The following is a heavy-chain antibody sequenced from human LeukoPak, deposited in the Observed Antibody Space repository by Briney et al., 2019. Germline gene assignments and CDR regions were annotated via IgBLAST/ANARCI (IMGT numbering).Heavy chain of an antibody. V-gene: IGHV3-15*01. CDR3: ITEPHNYGDFTFGY. CDR1: ELAFKNVW. CDR2: ISSKSDGGTT. J-gene: IGHJ4*02. D-gene: IGHD4-17*01. Sequence: GGSLRLSCGASELAFKNVWMSWVRQAPGKGLEWVGRISSKSDGGTTDYAAPVKGRFTISRDDSTNTLSLQMSGLKAEDTALYFCITEPHNYGDFTFGYWGQGTLVTVSS.